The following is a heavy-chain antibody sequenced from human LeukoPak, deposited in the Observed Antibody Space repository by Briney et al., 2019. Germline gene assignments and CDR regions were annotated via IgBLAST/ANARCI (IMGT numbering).Heavy chain of an antibody. CDR3: ARGARWAYYFDY. Sequence: GGSLRLSCAASGFTFSSHWMSWVRQAPGKGLEWLSYISTRDNTIQYADSVKGRFTISRDNANNSLFLQMNNLRAEDSAIYYCARGARWAYYFDYWGQGSLVTVSS. D-gene: IGHD4-23*01. V-gene: IGHV3-48*04. CDR2: ISTRDNTI. J-gene: IGHJ4*02. CDR1: GFTFSSHW.